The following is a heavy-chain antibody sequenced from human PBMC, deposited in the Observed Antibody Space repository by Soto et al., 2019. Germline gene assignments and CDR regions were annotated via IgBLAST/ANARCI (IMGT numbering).Heavy chain of an antibody. V-gene: IGHV4-38-2*01. D-gene: IGHD3-22*01. CDR3: ARVGTWVPYYYESSPYTFENWFDS. CDR2: IYHGGST. J-gene: IGHJ5*01. CDR1: GYSISSDYY. Sequence: XETLSLSCAVSGYSISSDYYGGWLRQPPGKGLEWIVIIYHGGSTYDNPSLNSRVTLAIDMTNNHVSLILNSVTAEDTAVYYCARVGTWVPYYYESSPYTFENWFDSWGQGTVVPVSS.